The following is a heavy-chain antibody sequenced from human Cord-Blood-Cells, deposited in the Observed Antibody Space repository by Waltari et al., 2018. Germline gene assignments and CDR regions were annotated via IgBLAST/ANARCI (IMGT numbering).Heavy chain of an antibody. Sequence: QVQLQESGPGLVKPSQTLSLTCTVSGGSISSGGYYWSWIRQHPGQALEWIGYIYYSGSTYYNPSLKSRVTISVDTSKNQFSLKLSSVTAADTAVYYCARDPGYCSSTSCYGYGMDVWGQGTTVTVSS. CDR1: GGSISSGGYY. J-gene: IGHJ6*02. D-gene: IGHD2-2*01. CDR3: ARDPGYCSSTSCYGYGMDV. V-gene: IGHV4-31*03. CDR2: IYYSGST.